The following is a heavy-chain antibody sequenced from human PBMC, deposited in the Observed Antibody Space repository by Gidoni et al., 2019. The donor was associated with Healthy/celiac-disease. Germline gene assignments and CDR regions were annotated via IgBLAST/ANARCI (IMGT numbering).Heavy chain of an antibody. J-gene: IGHJ3*02. CDR2: ISYDGSNK. D-gene: IGHD4-17*01. V-gene: IGHV3-30*03. Sequence: QVQLVESGGGVVQPGRSLRLSCAASGFTFSSYGMHWVRQAPGKRLEWVAVISYDGSNKYYADSVKGRFTISRDNSKNTLYLQMNSLRAEDTAVYYCAFNYGDAIGSAFDIWGQGTMVTVSS. CDR1: GFTFSSYG. CDR3: AFNYGDAIGSAFDI.